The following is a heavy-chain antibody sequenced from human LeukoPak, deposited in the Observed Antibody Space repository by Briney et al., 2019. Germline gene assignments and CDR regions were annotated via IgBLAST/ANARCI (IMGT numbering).Heavy chain of an antibody. CDR1: GGSVSSYY. CDR3: ARAHSSSGRSHYFDY. CDR2: IYYSGST. J-gene: IGHJ4*02. Sequence: SETLSLTCTVSGGSVSSYYWSWIRQPPGKGLEWIGYIYYSGSTNYNPSLKSRVTISVDTSKNQFSLKLSSVTAADTAVYYCARAHSSSGRSHYFDYWGQGTLVTVSS. D-gene: IGHD6-6*01. V-gene: IGHV4-59*02.